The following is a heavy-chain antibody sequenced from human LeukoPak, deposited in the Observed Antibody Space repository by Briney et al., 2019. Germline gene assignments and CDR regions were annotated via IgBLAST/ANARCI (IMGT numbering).Heavy chain of an antibody. J-gene: IGHJ2*01. CDR1: GYSISSGCY. CDR2: FYDSGNT. CDR3: ARDVGRYTYGYRPTEVYWYFDL. V-gene: IGHV4-38-2*02. Sequence: SETLSLTCTVSGYSISSGCYWGWIRQPPGKGLEWIGSFYDSGNTYYNPSLKSRVTISVDTSKNQFSLKLSSVTAADTAVYYCARDVGRYTYGYRPTEVYWYFDLWGRGTLVTVSS. D-gene: IGHD5-18*01.